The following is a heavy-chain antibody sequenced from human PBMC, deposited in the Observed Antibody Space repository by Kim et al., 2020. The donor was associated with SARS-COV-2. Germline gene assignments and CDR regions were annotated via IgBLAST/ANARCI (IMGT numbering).Heavy chain of an antibody. D-gene: IGHD5-18*01. J-gene: IGHJ5*02. V-gene: IGHV4-39*01. Sequence: SRVTISVDTSKNQFSLKLSSVTAADTAVYYCARQKEVDTAMVWGLEWFDPWGQGTLVTVSS. CDR3: ARQKEVDTAMVWGLEWFDP.